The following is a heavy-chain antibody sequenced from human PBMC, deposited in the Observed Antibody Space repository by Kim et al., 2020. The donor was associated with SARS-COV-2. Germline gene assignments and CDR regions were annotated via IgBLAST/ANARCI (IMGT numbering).Heavy chain of an antibody. CDR3: ARGGLNYDFWSGYYTGGDYYYGMDV. J-gene: IGHJ6*02. Sequence: SVKVSCKASGGTFSSYAISWVRQAPGQGLEWMGGIIPIFGTANYAQKFQGRVTITADESTSTAYMELSSLRSEDTAVYYCARGGLNYDFWSGYYTGGDYYYGMDVWGQGTTVTVSS. CDR1: GGTFSSYA. D-gene: IGHD3-3*01. CDR2: IIPIFGTA. V-gene: IGHV1-69*13.